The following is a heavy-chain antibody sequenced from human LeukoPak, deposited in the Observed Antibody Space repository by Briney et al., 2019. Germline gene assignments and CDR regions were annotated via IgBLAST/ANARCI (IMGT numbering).Heavy chain of an antibody. CDR2: ITSAGAT. Sequence: GGSLRLSCAASGFTVTRNYMSWARLAPGKGLEWVSIITSAGATHYSTSVKGRFTISRDSSKNTVYLEMNSLRAEDTAVYYCATRGLSGYYYGMDVWGQGTTVSVSS. CDR1: GFTVTRNY. J-gene: IGHJ6*02. CDR3: ATRGLSGYYYGMDV. V-gene: IGHV3-66*01. D-gene: IGHD3/OR15-3a*01.